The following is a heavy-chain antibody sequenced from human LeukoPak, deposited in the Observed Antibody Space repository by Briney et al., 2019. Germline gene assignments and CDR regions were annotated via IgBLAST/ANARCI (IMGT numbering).Heavy chain of an antibody. CDR1: GFTFSSHG. V-gene: IGHV3-30*03. CDR2: ISYDENNK. D-gene: IGHD3-3*01. J-gene: IGHJ6*02. CDR3: ARRSAGTWYYDFWSGYHPDYYYGMDV. Sequence: PGGSLRLSCAASGFTFSSHGMHWVRQAPGKGLEWVAVISYDENNKYFADSVKGRFTISRDNSKNTLYLQMNSLRAEDTAVYYCARRSAGTWYYDFWSGYHPDYYYGMDVWGQGTTVTVSS.